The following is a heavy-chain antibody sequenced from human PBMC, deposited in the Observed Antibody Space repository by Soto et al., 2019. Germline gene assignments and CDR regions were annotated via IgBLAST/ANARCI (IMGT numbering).Heavy chain of an antibody. CDR3: SGGVEDAF. D-gene: IGHD1-26*01. Sequence: EVHLVESGGGLVQTGGSLRLSCAGSESTVSRDWMNWVRQAPGKGLEWVAHINHDGSEKYYVDSVKGRFTISSDTAKKSLYLQRISLRPADTAMVFFSGGVEDAFWRQGTLVPVPS. V-gene: IGHV3-7*01. J-gene: IGHJ4*02. CDR2: INHDGSEK. CDR1: ESTVSRDW.